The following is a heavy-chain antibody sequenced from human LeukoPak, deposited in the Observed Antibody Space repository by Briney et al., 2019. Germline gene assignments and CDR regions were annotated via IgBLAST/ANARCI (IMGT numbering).Heavy chain of an antibody. CDR1: GGSFSGYY. V-gene: IGHV4-34*01. D-gene: IGHD3-10*01. CDR3: ARGRMVRGVNFDY. Sequence: PSETLSLTCAVYGGSFSGYYWSWIRQPPGMGLEWIGEINHSGSTNYNPSLKSRVTISVDTSKNQFSLKLSSVTAADTAVYYCARGRMVRGVNFDYWGQGTLVTVSS. CDR2: INHSGST. J-gene: IGHJ4*02.